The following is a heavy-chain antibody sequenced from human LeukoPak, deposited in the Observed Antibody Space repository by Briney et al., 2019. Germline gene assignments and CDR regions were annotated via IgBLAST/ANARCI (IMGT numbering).Heavy chain of an antibody. CDR1: GGSISSYY. CDR3: ARDGRGGWYVFDY. J-gene: IGHJ4*02. CDR2: IYYTGST. D-gene: IGHD6-19*01. Sequence: SETLSLTCTISGGSISSYYWSWIGQPPGKGLEWIGYIYYTGSTNHNPSLKSRVTISVDTSKNQFSLKLSSVTAADTAAYYCARDGRGGWYVFDYWGQGTLVTVSS. V-gene: IGHV4-59*12.